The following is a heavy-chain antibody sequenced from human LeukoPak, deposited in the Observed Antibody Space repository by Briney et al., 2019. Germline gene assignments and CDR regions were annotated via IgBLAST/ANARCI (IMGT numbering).Heavy chain of an antibody. CDR1: GGSISIYY. J-gene: IGHJ4*02. D-gene: IGHD2-2*01. CDR2: IYYSGST. CDR3: AREDCSSTSCYCLN. Sequence: SETLSLTRTVSGGSISIYYWSWIRQPPGKGLEWIGYIYYSGSTNYNPSLKSRVTISVDTSKNQFSLKLSSVTAADTAVYYCAREDCSSTSCYCLNWGQGTLVTVSS. V-gene: IGHV4-59*01.